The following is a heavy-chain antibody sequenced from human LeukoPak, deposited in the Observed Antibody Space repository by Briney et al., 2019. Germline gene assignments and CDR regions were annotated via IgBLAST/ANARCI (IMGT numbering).Heavy chain of an antibody. CDR1: GFTFSTYW. D-gene: IGHD3-22*01. Sequence: GGSLRLSCAASGFTFSTYWMNWVRQAPGKGLEWVAFIRYDGSNKYYADSVKGRFTISRDNSKNTLYLQMNSLRAEDTAVYYCAKTPDSLRDYWGQGTLVTVSS. CDR2: IRYDGSNK. V-gene: IGHV3-30*02. J-gene: IGHJ4*02. CDR3: AKTPDSLRDY.